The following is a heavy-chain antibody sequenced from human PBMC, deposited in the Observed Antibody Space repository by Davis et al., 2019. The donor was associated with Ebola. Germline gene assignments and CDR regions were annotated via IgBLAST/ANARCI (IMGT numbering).Heavy chain of an antibody. Sequence: AASVKVSCKASGYTFTSYGISWVRQAPGQGLEWMGWISAYNGNTNYAQKFQGRVTITADESTSTAYMELSSLRSEDTAVYYCARYYGDFYYYGMDVWGQGTTVTVSS. CDR2: ISAYNGNT. V-gene: IGHV1-18*01. D-gene: IGHD4-17*01. CDR1: GYTFTSYG. J-gene: IGHJ6*02. CDR3: ARYYGDFYYYGMDV.